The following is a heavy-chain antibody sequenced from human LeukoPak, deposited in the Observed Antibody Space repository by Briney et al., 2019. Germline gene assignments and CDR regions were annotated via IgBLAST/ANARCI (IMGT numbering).Heavy chain of an antibody. D-gene: IGHD3-16*01. CDR1: GYSFASYW. J-gene: IGHJ4*02. Sequence: GESLKISCKGSGYSFASYWIGWVRQMPGKGLEWMGIVHPGDSDTRYSPPFQGQVTISADKSINTAYLQWNRLTTSDTAMYYCARPGGRAQHSFVGFDYWGQGTLVTVSS. V-gene: IGHV5-51*01. CDR2: VHPGDSDT. CDR3: ARPGGRAQHSFVGFDY.